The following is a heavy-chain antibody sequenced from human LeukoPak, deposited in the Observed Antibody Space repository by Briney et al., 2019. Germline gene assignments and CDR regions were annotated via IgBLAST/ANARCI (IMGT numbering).Heavy chain of an antibody. V-gene: IGHV4-59*01. D-gene: IGHD4-17*01. CDR1: GGSISSYY. J-gene: IGHJ4*02. CDR3: ARGPTVTIFDY. Sequence: SETLSLTCTVSGGSISSYYWSWIRQPPGKGLEWIGYIYYSGSTNYNPSLKSRVTISVDTSKNQFSLKLSSVTAADTAVYYCARGPTVTIFDYWGQGTQVTVSS. CDR2: IYYSGST.